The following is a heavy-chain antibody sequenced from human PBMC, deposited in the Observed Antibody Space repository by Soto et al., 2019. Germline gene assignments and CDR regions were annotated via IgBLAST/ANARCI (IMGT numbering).Heavy chain of an antibody. Sequence: GGSLRLSCAASGFTFSDYYMSWIRQAPGKGLEWVSTILVGGSTHYEDSVKGRFTISRDTSKNTVYLQMNSLTAGDTAFYYCAKATATSGGAFEIYGQGTMVTVSS. CDR1: GFTFSDYY. V-gene: IGHV3-23*01. J-gene: IGHJ3*02. CDR3: AKATATSGGAFEI. D-gene: IGHD1-1*01. CDR2: ILVGGST.